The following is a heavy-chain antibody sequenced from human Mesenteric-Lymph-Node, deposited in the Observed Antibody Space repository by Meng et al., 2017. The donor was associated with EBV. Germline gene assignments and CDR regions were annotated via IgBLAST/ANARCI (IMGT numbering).Heavy chain of an antibody. D-gene: IGHD5-12*01. Sequence: VQRQASGPGLVKPSQTLSLPCGVSGDASSGGGYYWSWIRQPPGKGLEWIGYISYSGNTYYNTSLKSRLTISLDTSKNQFSLKLKSVTAADTAVYYCARALYSGYDYFDWGQGTLVTVSS. CDR1: GDASSGGGYY. CDR2: ISYSGNT. CDR3: ARALYSGYDYFD. J-gene: IGHJ1*01. V-gene: IGHV4-30-4*01.